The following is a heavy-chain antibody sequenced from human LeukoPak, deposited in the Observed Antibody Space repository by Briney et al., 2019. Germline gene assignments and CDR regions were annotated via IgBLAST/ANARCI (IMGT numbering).Heavy chain of an antibody. D-gene: IGHD6-13*01. Sequence: SETLSLTCTVSGGSVSSGIYYWSWIRQPPGKGLEWIGFMHHSGSTSHHPSLQNRVTISVDTSKNQLSLKLSSATAADTAVYFCAGVRTAGTGPDYWGQGTLVTVSS. J-gene: IGHJ4*02. CDR1: GGSVSSGIYY. CDR3: AGVRTAGTGPDY. V-gene: IGHV4-61*01. CDR2: MHHSGST.